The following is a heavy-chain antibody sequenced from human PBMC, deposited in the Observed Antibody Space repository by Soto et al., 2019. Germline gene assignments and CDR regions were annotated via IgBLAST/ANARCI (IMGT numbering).Heavy chain of an antibody. Sequence: QVQLVQSGAEVKKPGSSVKVSCKASGGTFRTSAISWVRQAPGHGLEWVGGIMPVFATPDYAQNFQGRVTITAHKSTTTAYLELTSLRAADTAVYYCARDKDRLQLGGNYYYILDVWGQGTAITVSS. CDR3: ARDKDRLQLGGNYYYILDV. V-gene: IGHV1-69*14. CDR2: IMPVFATP. J-gene: IGHJ6*02. CDR1: GGTFRTSA. D-gene: IGHD1-1*01.